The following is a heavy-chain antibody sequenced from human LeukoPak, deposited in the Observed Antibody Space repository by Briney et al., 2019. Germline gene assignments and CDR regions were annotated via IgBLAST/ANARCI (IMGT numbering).Heavy chain of an antibody. V-gene: IGHV3-33*06. CDR2: IWYDGSDK. CDR1: GFTLSSHG. J-gene: IGHJ4*02. CDR3: AKDFGGKHGDQFDY. Sequence: PGGSLRLSCAASGFTLSSHGMHWVRQAPGKGLEWVAVIWYDGSDKYYADSVKGRFTISRDNSKNTLYLQMNSLRAEDTAVYYCAKDFGGKHGDQFDYWGQGTLVTVSS. D-gene: IGHD4-17*01.